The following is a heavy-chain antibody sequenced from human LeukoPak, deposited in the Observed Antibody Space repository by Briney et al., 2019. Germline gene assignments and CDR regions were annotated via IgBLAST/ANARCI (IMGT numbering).Heavy chain of an antibody. D-gene: IGHD6-19*01. CDR3: ARQYLGYSSGWSTGFDP. J-gene: IGHJ5*02. CDR2: IYTSGST. CDR1: GGSISSGSYY. V-gene: IGHV4-61*02. Sequence: PSETLSLTCTVSGGSISSGSYYWSWIRQPAGKGLEWIGRIYTSGSTNYNPSLKSRVTISVDTSKNQFSLKLSSVTAADTAVYYCARQYLGYSSGWSTGFDPWGQGTLVTVSS.